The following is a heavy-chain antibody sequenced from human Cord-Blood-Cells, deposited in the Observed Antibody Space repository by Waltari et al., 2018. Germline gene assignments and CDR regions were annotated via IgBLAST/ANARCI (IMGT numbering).Heavy chain of an antibody. V-gene: IGHV1-2*06. CDR2: INPNSGGT. D-gene: IGHD4-17*01. CDR1: GYTFTDHY. J-gene: IGHJ4*02. Sequence: QVQLVRSGAEVQEPGASVKVSCKASGYTFTDHYMHWVRQVPGQGLEGMGLINPNSGGTTYAQKFQARVTRTRDTSSSTAYMELSRLRSDDTAVYYCASWDGDFDYWGQGTLVTVSS. CDR3: ASWDGDFDY.